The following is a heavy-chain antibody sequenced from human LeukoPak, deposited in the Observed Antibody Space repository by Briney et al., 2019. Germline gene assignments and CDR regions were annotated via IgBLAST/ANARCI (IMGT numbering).Heavy chain of an antibody. V-gene: IGHV3-66*02. CDR3: ARSSRGDSSGYYPRYFDY. D-gene: IGHD3-22*01. CDR1: GFTVSSNY. Sequence: GGSLRLSCAASGFTVSSNYMSWVRQAPGKGLEWVSVIYSGGSTYYADSVKGRFTISRDNSKNTLYLKMNSLRAEDTAVYYCARSSRGDSSGYYPRYFDYWGQGTLVTVSS. CDR2: IYSGGST. J-gene: IGHJ4*02.